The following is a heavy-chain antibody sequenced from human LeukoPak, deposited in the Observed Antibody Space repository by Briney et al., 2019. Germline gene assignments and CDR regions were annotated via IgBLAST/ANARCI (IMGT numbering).Heavy chain of an antibody. CDR2: ISAYNGNT. CDR3: ASTTGATGFDP. J-gene: IGHJ5*02. CDR1: RYTFTSYG. D-gene: IGHD1-1*01. V-gene: IGHV1-18*01. Sequence: ASVNVSRKASRYTFTSYGISWVRQAAGQGREWMGWISAYNGNTNYAQKPQGRVTMTTDASTSTAYMELRSLRSDNTAVYSCASTTGATGFDPWGQGTLVTVSS.